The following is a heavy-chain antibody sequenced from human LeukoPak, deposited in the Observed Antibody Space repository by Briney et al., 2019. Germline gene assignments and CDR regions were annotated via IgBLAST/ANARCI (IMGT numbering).Heavy chain of an antibody. V-gene: IGHV4-34*01. CDR1: GGPFSGYY. Sequence: PSETLSLTCAVYGGPFSGYYWSWIRQPPGKGLEWIGEINHSGSTNYNPSLKSRVTISVDTSKNQFSLKLSSVTAADTAVYYYARVRKVFGGVYYYYGMDVWGQGTTVTVSS. J-gene: IGHJ6*02. CDR2: INHSGST. D-gene: IGHD3-3*01. CDR3: ARVRKVFGGVYYYYGMDV.